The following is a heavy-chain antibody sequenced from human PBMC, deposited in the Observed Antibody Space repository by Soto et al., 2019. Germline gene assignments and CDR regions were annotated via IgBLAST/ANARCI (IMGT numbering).Heavy chain of an antibody. J-gene: IGHJ6*02. D-gene: IGHD3-3*01. V-gene: IGHV1-2*02. CDR2: INPNSGGT. CDR3: ARGYYDFWRQSEDGMDV. Sequence: ASVKVSCKASGYTFTGYYMHWVRQAPGQGLEWMGWINPNSGGTNYAQKFQGRVTMTRDTSISTAYMELSRLRSDDTAVYYCARGYYDFWRQSEDGMDVWGQGTTVTVSS. CDR1: GYTFTGYY.